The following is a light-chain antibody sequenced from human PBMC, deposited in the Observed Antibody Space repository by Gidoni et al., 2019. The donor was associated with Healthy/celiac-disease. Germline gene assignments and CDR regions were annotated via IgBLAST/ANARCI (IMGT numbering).Light chain of an antibody. V-gene: IGKV1-39*01. CDR1: QSISSY. Sequence: IQMTQPPSSLSASVGDRVTITCRASQSISSYLNWYQQKPGKAPKLLIYAASSLQSGVPSRFSGSGSGTDFTLTISSLQPEDFATYYCQQSYSTPRTFXXXTKVEIK. CDR2: AAS. CDR3: QQSYSTPRT. J-gene: IGKJ1*01.